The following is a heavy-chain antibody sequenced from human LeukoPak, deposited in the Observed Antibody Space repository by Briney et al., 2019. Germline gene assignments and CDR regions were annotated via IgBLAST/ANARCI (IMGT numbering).Heavy chain of an antibody. D-gene: IGHD6-19*01. J-gene: IGHJ5*02. V-gene: IGHV1-2*02. CDR1: VYTFTDYY. CDR2: INPNSGGS. CDR3: ARQRGHSSGWHLAEAFDP. Sequence: ASVTVSFKSTVYTFTDYYMHWVRQAPGQGLEWMGWINPNSGGSKYAQKFQGRVTMTRDTSITTAYMELSSLTSYDTAVYYCARQRGHSSGWHLAEAFDPWGQGTLVTVSS.